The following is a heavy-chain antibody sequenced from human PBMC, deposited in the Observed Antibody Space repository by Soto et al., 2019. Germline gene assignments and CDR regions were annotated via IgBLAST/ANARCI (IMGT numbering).Heavy chain of an antibody. D-gene: IGHD6-13*01. CDR3: AREAAVISAAGSDY. V-gene: IGHV1-18*03. Sequence: ASVKVSCKASGYTFSTYGISWVRQTPGQGLEWMGWISAYNGDTERNYAQKFHGRVTMTTDPSTSTAYMELRNLRSDDMAVYYCAREAAVISAAGSDYWGQGTLVTVSS. CDR2: ISAYNGDTER. J-gene: IGHJ4*02. CDR1: GYTFSTYG.